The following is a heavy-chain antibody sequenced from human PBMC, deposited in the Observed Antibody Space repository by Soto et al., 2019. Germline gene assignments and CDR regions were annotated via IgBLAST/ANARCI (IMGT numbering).Heavy chain of an antibody. CDR3: AKDCYDSSGYYNWFDP. CDR1: GFTFSSYG. D-gene: IGHD3-22*01. CDR2: ISYDGSNK. J-gene: IGHJ5*02. V-gene: IGHV3-30*18. Sequence: PGGSLRLSCAASGFTFSSYGMHWVRQAPGKGLEWVAVISYDGSNKYYADSVKGRFTISRDNSKNTLYLQMNSLRAEDTAVYYCAKDCYDSSGYYNWFDPWGQGTLVTVSS.